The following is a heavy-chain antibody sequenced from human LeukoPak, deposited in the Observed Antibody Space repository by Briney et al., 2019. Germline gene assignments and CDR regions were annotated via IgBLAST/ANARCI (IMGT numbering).Heavy chain of an antibody. CDR3: ALKRSGYWGAFDY. CDR2: IYSSGNT. J-gene: IGHJ4*02. V-gene: IGHV4-59*01. D-gene: IGHD3-3*01. CDR1: GGSIRSYY. Sequence: PSETLSLTCTVSGGSIRSYYWSWIRQPPGKGLEWIGYIYSSGNTNYNPSLTSRVTISVDTSKNQFSLKLNSVTAADTAVYYCALKRSGYWGAFDYWGQGTLVTVSS.